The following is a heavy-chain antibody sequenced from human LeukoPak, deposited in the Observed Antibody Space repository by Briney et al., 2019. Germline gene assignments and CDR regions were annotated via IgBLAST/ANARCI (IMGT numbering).Heavy chain of an antibody. V-gene: IGHV2-5*02. D-gene: IGHD3-10*01. CDR3: AHRRGYYGSGSYYNSRPYDY. CDR2: IYWDDDK. Sequence: SGPTLVNPTQTLTLTCTFSGFSLSTSGVGVGWIRQPPGKAPEWLALIYWDDDKRYSPSLKSRLTITKDTSKNQVVLTMTNMDPVDTATYYCAHRRGYYGSGSYYNSRPYDYWGQGTLVTVSS. J-gene: IGHJ4*02. CDR1: GFSLSTSGVG.